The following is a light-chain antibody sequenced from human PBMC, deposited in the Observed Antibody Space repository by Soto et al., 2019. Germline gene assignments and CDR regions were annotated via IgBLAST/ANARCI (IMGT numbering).Light chain of an antibody. CDR2: GAS. CDR3: QQYDIWPWT. V-gene: IGKV3-15*01. CDR1: QSVSSSY. Sequence: EIVLTQSPGTLSLSPGERTTLSCRASQSVSSSYLAWYQQKPGQAPRLLIYGASTRATGSPARFSGSGSGTEFTLTISSLQSEDFVVYFCQQYDIWPWTFGQGTKVDIK. J-gene: IGKJ1*01.